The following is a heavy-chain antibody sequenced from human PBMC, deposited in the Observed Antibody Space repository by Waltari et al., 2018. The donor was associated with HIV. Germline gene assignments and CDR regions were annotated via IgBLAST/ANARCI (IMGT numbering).Heavy chain of an antibody. CDR2: ISWNSGSI. CDR1: GFTFDDYA. J-gene: IGHJ4*02. CDR3: ATQGRRLRRLDY. Sequence: EVQLVESGGGLVQPGRSLRLSCAASGFTFDDYAMHWVRQAPGKGLEWVSGISWNSGSIGYADSVKGRFTIPRDNAKNSLYLQMNSLRAEDTALYYCATQGRRLRRLDYWGQGTLVTVSS. V-gene: IGHV3-9*01. D-gene: IGHD5-12*01.